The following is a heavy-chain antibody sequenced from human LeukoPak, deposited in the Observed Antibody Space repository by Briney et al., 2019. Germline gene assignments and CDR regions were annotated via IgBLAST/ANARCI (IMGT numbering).Heavy chain of an antibody. CDR1: GGSISTTGYY. V-gene: IGHV4-31*03. CDR2: IYYSGST. CDR3: ANFDDYVGYFDY. Sequence: TSQTLSLTCTVSGGSISTTGYYWSWIRQHSGKGLEWIGYIYYSGSTYYNPSLKSRHTISVDTSKNQFSLKLSSVTAADTAVYYCANFDDYVGYFDYWGQGTPVTVSS. D-gene: IGHD3-16*01. J-gene: IGHJ4*02.